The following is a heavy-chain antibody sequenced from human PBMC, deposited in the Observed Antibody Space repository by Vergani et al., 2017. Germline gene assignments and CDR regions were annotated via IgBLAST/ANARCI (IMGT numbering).Heavy chain of an antibody. J-gene: IGHJ4*02. CDR1: GYSLTELT. V-gene: IGHV1-24*01. CDR3: AIVTDYYDRSGYYLDY. CDR2: FDPEHGEV. Sequence: QVQLVQSGSEVRKPGASVKVSCQVSGYSLTELTIHWVRQAPGKGLEWMGGFDPEHGEVTFAHHIQGRVTMTEDRSTDTAYMELSSLRPEDTALYYCAIVTDYYDRSGYYLDYWGQGTLVTVPS. D-gene: IGHD3-22*01.